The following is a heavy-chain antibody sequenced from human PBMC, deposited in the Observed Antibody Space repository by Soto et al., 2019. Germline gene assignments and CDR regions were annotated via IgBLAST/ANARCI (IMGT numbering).Heavy chain of an antibody. CDR3: AKGWGYFDWLLLDY. J-gene: IGHJ4*02. Sequence: GESLKISCAASGFTFSSYAMSWVRQAPGKGLEWVSAISGSGGSTYYADSVKGRFTISRDNSKNTLYLQMNSLRAEDTAVYYCAKGWGYFDWLLLDYWGQGTLVTVSS. D-gene: IGHD3-9*01. CDR1: GFTFSSYA. CDR2: ISGSGGST. V-gene: IGHV3-23*01.